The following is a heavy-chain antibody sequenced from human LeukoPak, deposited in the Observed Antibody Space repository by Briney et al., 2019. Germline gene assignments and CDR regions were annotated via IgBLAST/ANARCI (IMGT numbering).Heavy chain of an antibody. CDR2: IYYSGST. CDR3: AREANWGFDY. Sequence: SETLSLTCTVSGGSISSSSYYWGWIRQPPGKGLEWIGSIYYSGSTYYNPSLKSRVAISVDTSKNQFSLKLSSVTAADTAVYYCAREANWGFDYWGQGTLVTVSS. D-gene: IGHD7-27*01. J-gene: IGHJ4*02. V-gene: IGHV4-39*07. CDR1: GGSISSSSYY.